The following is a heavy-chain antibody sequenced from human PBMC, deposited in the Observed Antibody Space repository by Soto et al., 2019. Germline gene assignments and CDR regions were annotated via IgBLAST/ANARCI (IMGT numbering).Heavy chain of an antibody. J-gene: IGHJ6*03. Sequence: LSLTCAASGFTFSSYGMHWVRQAPGKGLEWVAVIWYDGSNKYYADSVKGRFTISRDNSKNTLYLQMNSLRAEDTAVYYCARDGRYFETYYYYYMDVWGKGTTVTVSS. D-gene: IGHD3-9*01. CDR1: GFTFSSYG. CDR3: ARDGRYFETYYYYYMDV. CDR2: IWYDGSNK. V-gene: IGHV3-33*01.